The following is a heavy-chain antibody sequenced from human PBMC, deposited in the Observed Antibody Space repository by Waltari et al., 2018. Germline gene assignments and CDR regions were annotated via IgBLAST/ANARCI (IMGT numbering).Heavy chain of an antibody. V-gene: IGHV4-59*11. J-gene: IGHJ5*02. CDR2: IYYSGST. CDR1: GGSISSHY. CDR3: AQFGSGWYVGWFDP. D-gene: IGHD6-19*01. Sequence: QVQLQESGPGLVKPSETLSLTCTVSGGSISSHYWSWIRQPPGKGLEWIGYIYYSGSTSYNPSLKSRVTISVDTSKNQFSLKLSSVTAADTAVYYCAQFGSGWYVGWFDPWGQGTLVTVSS.